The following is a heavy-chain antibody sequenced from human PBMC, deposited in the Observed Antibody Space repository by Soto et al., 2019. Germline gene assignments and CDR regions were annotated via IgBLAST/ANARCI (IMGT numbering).Heavy chain of an antibody. Sequence: SETLSLTCAVYGGSFSGYYWSWVRQPPGKGLEWIGEINHSGSTNYNPSLKSRVTISVDTSKNQFSLKLSSVTAADTAVYYCATYLDCSGGSCYSGFDYWGQGTLVTVSS. CDR3: ATYLDCSGGSCYSGFDY. V-gene: IGHV4-34*01. J-gene: IGHJ4*02. D-gene: IGHD2-15*01. CDR2: INHSGST. CDR1: GGSFSGYY.